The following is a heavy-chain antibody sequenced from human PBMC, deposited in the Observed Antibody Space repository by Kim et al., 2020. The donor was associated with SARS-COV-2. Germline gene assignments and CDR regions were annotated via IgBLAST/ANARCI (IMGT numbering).Heavy chain of an antibody. V-gene: IGHV4-61*01. CDR2: IYYSGST. CDR1: GGSVSSGSYY. Sequence: SETLSLTCTVSGGSVSSGSYYWSWIRQPPGKGLEWIGYIYYSGSTNYNPSLKSRVTISVDTSKNQFSLKLSSVTAADTAVYYWARDLRAVAGTFDLGFDPWGQGTLVTVSS. J-gene: IGHJ5*02. D-gene: IGHD6-19*01. CDR3: ARDLRAVAGTFDLGFDP.